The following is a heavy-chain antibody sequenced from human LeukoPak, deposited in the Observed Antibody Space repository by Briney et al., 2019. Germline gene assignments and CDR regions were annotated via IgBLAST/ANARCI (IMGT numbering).Heavy chain of an antibody. CDR3: ARDEGSGWYDY. D-gene: IGHD6-19*01. CDR2: INPNSGGT. CDR1: GYTFTGYY. J-gene: IGHJ4*02. V-gene: IGHV1-2*02. Sequence: ASVKVSCKASGYTFTGYYMHWVRQAPGQGRERMGWINPNSGGTNYAQKFQGRVTMTRDTSISTAYMELSRLRSDDTAVYYCARDEGSGWYDYWGQGTLVTVSS.